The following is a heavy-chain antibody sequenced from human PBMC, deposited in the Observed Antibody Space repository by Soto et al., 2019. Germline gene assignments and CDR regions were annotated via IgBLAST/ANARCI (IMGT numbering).Heavy chain of an antibody. CDR1: GFTFSSYW. CDR3: ARAVGDYYYGMDV. CDR2: INSDGSST. V-gene: IGHV3-74*01. Sequence: PGGSLRLSCAASGFTFSSYWMHWVRQAPGRGLVWVSRINSDGSSTSYADSVKGRFTISRDNAKNTLYLQMNSLRAEDTAVYYCARAVGDYYYGMDVWGQGTTVTVSS. J-gene: IGHJ6*02.